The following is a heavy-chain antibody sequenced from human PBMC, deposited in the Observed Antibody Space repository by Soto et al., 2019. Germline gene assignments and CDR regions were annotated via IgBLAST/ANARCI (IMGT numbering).Heavy chain of an antibody. Sequence: SETLSLTCTVSGGSISSYYWSWIRQPPGKGLEWIGYIYYSGSTNYNPSLKSRVTISVDTSKNQFSLKLSSVTAADTAVYYCARDYGDYVGYGTFDIWGKGKMVTVPS. CDR2: IYYSGST. J-gene: IGHJ3*02. CDR3: ARDYGDYVGYGTFDI. CDR1: GGSISSYY. V-gene: IGHV4-59*01. D-gene: IGHD4-17*01.